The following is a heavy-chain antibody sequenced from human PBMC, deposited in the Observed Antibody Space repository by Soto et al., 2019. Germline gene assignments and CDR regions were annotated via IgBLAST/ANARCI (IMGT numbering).Heavy chain of an antibody. J-gene: IGHJ4*02. D-gene: IGHD6-19*01. CDR1: GYTLTELS. V-gene: IGHV1-24*01. CDR2: FDPEDGET. CDR3: ATGYREGSGWVDY. Sequence: GTSVKVSCKVSGYTLTELSMHWARQAPGKGLEWMGGFDPEDGETIYAQKFQGRVTMTEDTSTDTAYMELSSLRSEDTAVYYCATGYREGSGWVDYWGQGTLVTVSS.